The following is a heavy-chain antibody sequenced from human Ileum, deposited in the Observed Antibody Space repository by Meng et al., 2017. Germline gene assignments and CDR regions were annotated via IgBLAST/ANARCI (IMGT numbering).Heavy chain of an antibody. CDR3: ARTSGWFYY. Sequence: QVLRHEGGAVLLNPSETLSLTFAVYGGSFSGYYWSWIRQPPGKGLEWIGEINHSGSTNYNPSLKSRVTISVDTSKNQFSLKLSSVTAADTAVYYCARTSGWFYYWGQGTLVTVSS. D-gene: IGHD6-19*01. CDR1: GGSFSGYY. V-gene: IGHV4-34*01. CDR2: INHSGST. J-gene: IGHJ4*02.